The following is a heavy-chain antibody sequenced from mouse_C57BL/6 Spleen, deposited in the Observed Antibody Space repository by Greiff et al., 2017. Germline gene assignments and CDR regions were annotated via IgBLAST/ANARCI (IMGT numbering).Heavy chain of an antibody. V-gene: IGHV1-15*01. CDR3: TRESGPWFAY. J-gene: IGHJ3*01. Sequence: VQLQQSGAELVRPGASVTLSCKASGYTFTDYEMHWVKQTPVHGLAWIGAIDPETGGTAYNQKFKGKAILTADKSTSTAYMELRSLTSEDSAVDYCTRESGPWFAYWGQGTLVTVSA. CDR1: GYTFTDYE. CDR2: IDPETGGT. D-gene: IGHD4-1*01.